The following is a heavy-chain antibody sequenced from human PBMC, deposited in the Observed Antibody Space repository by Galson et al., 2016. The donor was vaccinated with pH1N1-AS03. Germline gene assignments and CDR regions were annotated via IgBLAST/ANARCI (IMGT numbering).Heavy chain of an antibody. CDR1: GFTFSSFI. CDR2: ITYDGNYD. J-gene: IGHJ6*03. CDR3: ASASGDAYSYGPDYFYYTMDV. D-gene: IGHD5-18*01. Sequence: SLRLSCAASGFTFSSFIMHWVRQAPGKGLEWVAAITYDGNYDSYAASVKGRFAVSRDNSKNTLHLQMNSLRAEDTAVYYCASASGDAYSYGPDYFYYTMDVWGKGTTVTVSS. V-gene: IGHV3-30*07.